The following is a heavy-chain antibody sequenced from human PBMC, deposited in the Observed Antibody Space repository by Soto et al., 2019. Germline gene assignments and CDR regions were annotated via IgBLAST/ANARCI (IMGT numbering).Heavy chain of an antibody. Sequence: GGSLRLSCAASGFTFSSYGMHWVRQAPGKGLEWVAVISYDGSNKYYADSVKGRFTISRDNSKNTLYLQMNSLRAEDTAGYYCAKDSGGGFHFRSWGEGTLVTV. D-gene: IGHD3-10*01. V-gene: IGHV3-30*18. CDR2: ISYDGSNK. J-gene: IGHJ4*02. CDR3: AKDSGGGFHFRS. CDR1: GFTFSSYG.